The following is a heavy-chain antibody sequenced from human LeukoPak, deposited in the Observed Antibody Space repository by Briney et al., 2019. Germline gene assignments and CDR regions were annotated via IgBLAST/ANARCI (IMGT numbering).Heavy chain of an antibody. CDR1: GFTFSSYA. CDR2: LSGSGDRT. CDR3: AKVHEYGDYGY. V-gene: IGHV3-23*01. D-gene: IGHD4-17*01. J-gene: IGHJ4*02. Sequence: GGSLRLSCAAPGFTFSSYAMSWVRQAPGKGLEWVSGLSGSGDRTNYADSVKGRFIISRDNSKNTVLLQMNSLRVEDTAVYYCAKVHEYGDYGYWGQGTLVTVSS.